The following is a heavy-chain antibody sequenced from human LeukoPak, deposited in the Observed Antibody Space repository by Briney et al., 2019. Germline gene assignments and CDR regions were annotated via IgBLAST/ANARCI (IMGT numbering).Heavy chain of an antibody. V-gene: IGHV4-59*01. CDR2: IYYSGST. Sequence: SETLSLTCTVSGGSISSYYWSWIRQPPGKGLEWIGYIYYSGSTNYNPSLKSRVTISVDTSKNRFSLKLSSVTAADTAVYYCAGGWFGELLGGYWGQGTLVTVSS. CDR1: GGSISSYY. CDR3: AGGWFGELLGGY. J-gene: IGHJ4*02. D-gene: IGHD3-10*01.